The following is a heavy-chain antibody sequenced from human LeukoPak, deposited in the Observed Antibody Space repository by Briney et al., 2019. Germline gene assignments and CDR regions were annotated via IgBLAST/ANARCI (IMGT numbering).Heavy chain of an antibody. Sequence: GESLKISCKGSGYYFTSYWIGWVRQMPGKGLEWMGIIHPGDSDTRYSPSFQGQVTISADKSISTAYLQWTSLKASDTAMYYCASPSLYCTSTSCAVYWGQGTLVTVSS. CDR2: IHPGDSDT. CDR1: GYYFTSYW. J-gene: IGHJ4*02. V-gene: IGHV5-51*01. CDR3: ASPSLYCTSTSCAVY. D-gene: IGHD2-2*01.